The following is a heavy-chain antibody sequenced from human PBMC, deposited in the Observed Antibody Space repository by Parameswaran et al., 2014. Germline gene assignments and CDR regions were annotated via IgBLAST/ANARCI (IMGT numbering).Heavy chain of an antibody. V-gene: IGHV1-2*06. Sequence: WVRQAPGQGLEWMGRINPNSGGTNYAQKFQGRVTMTRDTSISTAYMELSRLRSDDTAVYYCARSTGYSSGWGRGTLVTVSS. J-gene: IGHJ2*01. CDR2: INPNSGGT. CDR3: ARSTGYSSG. D-gene: IGHD6-19*01.